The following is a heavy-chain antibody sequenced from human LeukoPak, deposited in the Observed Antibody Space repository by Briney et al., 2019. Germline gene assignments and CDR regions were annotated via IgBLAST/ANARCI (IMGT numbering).Heavy chain of an antibody. Sequence: GGSLRLSCAASGFTFSRYWMSWVRQAPGKGLEWVANIKQDGSQKSYVDSVKGRFTISRDNANNLLYLQMNSLRAEDTAVYSCARDRNDYYDSSGFDWGQGTLVTVSS. D-gene: IGHD3-22*01. CDR2: IKQDGSQK. J-gene: IGHJ4*02. V-gene: IGHV3-7*01. CDR3: ARDRNDYYDSSGFD. CDR1: GFTFSRYW.